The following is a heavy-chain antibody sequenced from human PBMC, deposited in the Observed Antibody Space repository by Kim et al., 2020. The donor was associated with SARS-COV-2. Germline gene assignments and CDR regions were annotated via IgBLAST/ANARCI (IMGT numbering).Heavy chain of an antibody. CDR1: GFTFSTYW. Sequence: GGSLRLSCAASGFTFSTYWMSWVRQTPGKGLEWVAEINVDGSEKYHVDSVKGRFTISRDNDKNSVYLQMNSLRAEDTAIYYCAGGGGGRHWGQGTLVTVSS. J-gene: IGHJ4*02. CDR2: INVDGSEK. CDR3: AGGGGGRH. D-gene: IGHD3-16*01. V-gene: IGHV3-7*01.